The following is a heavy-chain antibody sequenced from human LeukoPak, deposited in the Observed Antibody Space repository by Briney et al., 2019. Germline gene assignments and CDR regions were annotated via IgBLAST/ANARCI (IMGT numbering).Heavy chain of an antibody. CDR1: GDSVSSNSAA. CDR3: ARDLPLYYYGSGSPAYYFDY. CDR2: TYYRSKWYN. V-gene: IGHV6-1*01. Sequence: SQTLSLTCAISGDSVSSNSAAWNWIRQSPSRGLEWLGRTYYRSKWYNDYAVSVKSRITINPDTSKNQFSLQLNSVTPEDTAVYYCARDLPLYYYGSGSPAYYFDYWGQGTLVTVSS. J-gene: IGHJ4*02. D-gene: IGHD3-10*01.